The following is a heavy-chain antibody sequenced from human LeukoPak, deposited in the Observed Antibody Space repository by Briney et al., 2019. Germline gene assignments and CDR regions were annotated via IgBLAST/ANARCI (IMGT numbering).Heavy chain of an antibody. Sequence: SETLSLTCTVSGGSISSSSYYWGWIRQPPGKGLEWIGSIYYSGSTYYNPSLKSRVTIPVDTSKNQFSLKLSSVTAADTAVYHCASRYSGYESDYWGQGTLVTVSS. V-gene: IGHV4-39*01. J-gene: IGHJ4*02. CDR2: IYYSGST. CDR1: GGSISSSSYY. D-gene: IGHD5-12*01. CDR3: ASRYSGYESDY.